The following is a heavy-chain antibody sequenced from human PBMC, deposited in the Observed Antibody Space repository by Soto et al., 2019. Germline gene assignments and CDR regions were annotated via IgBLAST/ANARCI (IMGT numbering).Heavy chain of an antibody. CDR3: ARGQAGSGSWNWFDP. Sequence: SETLSLTCTVSGGSLSSGGYYWSWIRQHPGKGLEWIGYIYFSGSTDYNPSLKSRVTISEDKSKNQFSLKLTSVTAADTAVYYCARGQAGSGSWNWFDPWGQGTLVTVSS. CDR1: GGSLSSGGYY. D-gene: IGHD3-10*01. CDR2: IYFSGST. V-gene: IGHV4-31*03. J-gene: IGHJ5*02.